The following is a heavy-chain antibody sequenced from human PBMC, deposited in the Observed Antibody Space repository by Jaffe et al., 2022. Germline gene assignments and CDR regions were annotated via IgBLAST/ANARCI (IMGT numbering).Heavy chain of an antibody. Sequence: QVQLQESGPGLVKPSETLSLTCTVSGGSISSYYWSWIRQPPGKGLEWIGYIYYSGSTNYNPSLKSRVTISVDTSKNQFSLKLSSVTAADTAVYYCARVRRTPWVYCSGGSCYSFGMDVWGKGTTVTVSS. D-gene: IGHD2-15*01. CDR2: IYYSGST. CDR1: GGSISSYY. V-gene: IGHV4-59*01. CDR3: ARVRRTPWVYCSGGSCYSFGMDV. J-gene: IGHJ6*04.